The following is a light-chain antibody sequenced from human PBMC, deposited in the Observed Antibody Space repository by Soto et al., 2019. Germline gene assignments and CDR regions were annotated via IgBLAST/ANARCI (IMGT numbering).Light chain of an antibody. J-gene: IGKJ1*01. V-gene: IGKV1-5*03. CDR3: QQYNNYSPPT. Sequence: DIQMTQSPSTLSASVGDRVTITCRASQNIGSWLAWYQQKPGKAPKLLIYEASSLESGVPSRFSGSGSGTEFTLTITSLQPDDFATYYCQQYNNYSPPTFGQGTKMEIK. CDR1: QNIGSW. CDR2: EAS.